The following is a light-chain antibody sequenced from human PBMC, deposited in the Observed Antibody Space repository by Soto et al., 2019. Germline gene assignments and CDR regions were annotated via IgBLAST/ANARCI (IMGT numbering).Light chain of an antibody. V-gene: IGLV4-69*01. Sequence: QLVLTQSPSASASLGASVKLTCTLSSGHSSYAIAWHQQQPEKGPRYLMKLSGDGSHRKGDGIPDRFSGSSSGAERYLTISSLQSEDEADYYCQTWDTGARVVFGGGTKVTVL. CDR2: LSGDGSH. CDR1: SGHSSYA. CDR3: QTWDTGARVV. J-gene: IGLJ2*01.